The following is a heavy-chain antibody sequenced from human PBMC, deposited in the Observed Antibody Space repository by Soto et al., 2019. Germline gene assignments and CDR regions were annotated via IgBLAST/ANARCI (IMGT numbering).Heavy chain of an antibody. CDR1: GYTFTSYD. J-gene: IGHJ3*02. D-gene: IGHD2-15*01. CDR2: MNPNSGNT. CDR3: ARGGGKYCSGGSCSSLLDAFDI. Sequence: QVQLVQSGAEVKKPGASVKVSCKASGYTFTSYDINWVRQATGQGLEWMGWMNPNSGNTGYAQKFQGRVNMTRNTSISTAYMELRSLRSEDTAVYYCARGGGKYCSGGSCSSLLDAFDIWGQGTMVTVSS. V-gene: IGHV1-8*01.